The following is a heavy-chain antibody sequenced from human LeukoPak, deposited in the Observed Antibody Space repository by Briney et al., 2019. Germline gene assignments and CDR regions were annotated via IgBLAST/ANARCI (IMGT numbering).Heavy chain of an antibody. D-gene: IGHD2-15*01. CDR1: GYTFTSYG. Sequence: ASVKVSCKASGYTFTSYGISWVRQAPGQGLEWMGWISAYNGNTNYAQKLQGRVTMTTDTSTSTAYRELRSLRSDDTAVYYCARDMKVVAATLNYYYGMDVWGQGTTVTVSS. CDR3: ARDMKVVAATLNYYYGMDV. J-gene: IGHJ6*02. V-gene: IGHV1-18*01. CDR2: ISAYNGNT.